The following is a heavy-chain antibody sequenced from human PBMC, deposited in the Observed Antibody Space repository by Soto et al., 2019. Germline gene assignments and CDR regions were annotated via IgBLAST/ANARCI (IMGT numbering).Heavy chain of an antibody. Sequence: ASVKVSCKASGYTFTGYYMHWVRQAPGQGLEWLGWINPNSGGTNYAQKFQGWVTITRDMSISTAYMELSRLRSDDTAVYYCARGGSGPMRYYYMDVWGKGTTVTVSS. J-gene: IGHJ6*03. D-gene: IGHD3-10*01. CDR1: GYTFTGYY. CDR3: ARGGSGPMRYYYMDV. V-gene: IGHV1-2*04. CDR2: INPNSGGT.